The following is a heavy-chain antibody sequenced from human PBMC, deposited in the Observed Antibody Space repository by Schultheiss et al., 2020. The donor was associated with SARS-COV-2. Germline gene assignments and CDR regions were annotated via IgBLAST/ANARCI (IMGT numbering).Heavy chain of an antibody. J-gene: IGHJ6*03. CDR2: IYYSGST. D-gene: IGHD2-15*01. CDR1: GGSISSYY. Sequence: SETLSLTCTVSGGSISSYYWSWIRQPPGKGLEWIGYIYYSGSTNYNPSLKSRVTISVDTSKNQFSLKLSSVTAADTAVYYCARGSPTYCSGGSCYSNYYYYYMDVWGKGTTVTVSS. V-gene: IGHV4-59*01. CDR3: ARGSPTYCSGGSCYSNYYYYYMDV.